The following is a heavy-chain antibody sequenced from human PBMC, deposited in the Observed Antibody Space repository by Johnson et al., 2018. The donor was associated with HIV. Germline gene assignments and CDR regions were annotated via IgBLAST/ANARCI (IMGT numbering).Heavy chain of an antibody. CDR2: IYSDGST. CDR1: GFTFSNAW. V-gene: IGHV3-66*01. CDR3: ARERGISGAFDI. J-gene: IGHJ3*02. D-gene: IGHD3-10*01. Sequence: VQLVESGGGLVKPGGSLRLSCAASGFTFSNAWMSWVRQAPGKGLEWVSVIYSDGSTYYADSVKGRFSISRDNSKNTLYLQMNSLRAEDTAVYYCARERGISGAFDIWGQGTMVTVS.